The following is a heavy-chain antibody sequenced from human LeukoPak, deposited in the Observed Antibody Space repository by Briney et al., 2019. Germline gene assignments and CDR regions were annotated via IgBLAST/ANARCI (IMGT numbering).Heavy chain of an antibody. Sequence: GSSVKVSCKASGYTLTSYEINWVRQATGQGLEWMGWMNPNSGNTGYAQKFQGRVTMTRNTSISTAYMELSSLRSEDTAVYYCARVRDGDTAMVTLDYWGQGTLVTVSS. CDR2: MNPNSGNT. V-gene: IGHV1-8*01. D-gene: IGHD5-18*01. CDR3: ARVRDGDTAMVTLDY. J-gene: IGHJ4*02. CDR1: GYTLTSYE.